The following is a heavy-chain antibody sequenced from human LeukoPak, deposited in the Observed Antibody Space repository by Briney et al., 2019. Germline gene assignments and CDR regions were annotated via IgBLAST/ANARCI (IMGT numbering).Heavy chain of an antibody. CDR2: INPNSGGT. CDR1: GYTFTGYY. V-gene: IGHV1-2*02. J-gene: IGHJ4*02. CDR3: ARGRHYSGYEDY. D-gene: IGHD5-12*01. Sequence: ASVKVSCKASGYTFTGYYTHWVRKAPGQGLEWMGWINPNSGGTNYAQKFQGRVTMTRDTSISTAYMELSRLRSDDTAVYYCARGRHYSGYEDYWGQGTLVTVSS.